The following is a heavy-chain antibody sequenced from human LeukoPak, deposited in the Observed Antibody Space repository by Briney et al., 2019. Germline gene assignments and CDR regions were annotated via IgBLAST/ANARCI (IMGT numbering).Heavy chain of an antibody. D-gene: IGHD3-10*01. CDR1: GYTFTGYY. J-gene: IGHJ3*02. V-gene: IGHV1-2*02. CDR3: ARVRDKGDAFDI. CDR2: INPNSGGT. Sequence: VASVKVSCKASGYTFTGYYVHWVRQAPGQGLEWMGWINPNSGGTNYAQKFQGRVTMTRDTSISTAYMELSRLRSDDTAVYYCARVRDKGDAFDIWGQGTMVTVSS.